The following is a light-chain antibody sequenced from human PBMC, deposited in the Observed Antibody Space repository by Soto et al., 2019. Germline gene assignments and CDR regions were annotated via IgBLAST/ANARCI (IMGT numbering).Light chain of an antibody. Sequence: EIVLTQSPGTLSLSPGERATLSCRASQSVSSSYLAWYQQKPGQAPRVLIYAASSRVTGIQDRFSGSGSGTDFTLSISRLEPEDFAVYFCQQYGDSVRTFGQGTKVEIK. CDR2: AAS. V-gene: IGKV3-20*01. J-gene: IGKJ1*01. CDR3: QQYGDSVRT. CDR1: QSVSSSY.